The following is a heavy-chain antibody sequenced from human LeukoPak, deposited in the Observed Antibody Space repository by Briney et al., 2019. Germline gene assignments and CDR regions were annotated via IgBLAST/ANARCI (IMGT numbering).Heavy chain of an antibody. CDR2: IIPIFGTA. V-gene: IGHV1-69*06. CDR1: GGTFSSYA. Sequence: SVKVSCKASGGTFSSYAISWVRQAPGQGLEWMGGIIPIFGTANYAQKFQGRVTITADKSTSTAYMKLSSLRSEDTAVYYCARGEVVAATPYYFDYWGQGTLVTVSS. J-gene: IGHJ4*02. CDR3: ARGEVVAATPYYFDY. D-gene: IGHD2-15*01.